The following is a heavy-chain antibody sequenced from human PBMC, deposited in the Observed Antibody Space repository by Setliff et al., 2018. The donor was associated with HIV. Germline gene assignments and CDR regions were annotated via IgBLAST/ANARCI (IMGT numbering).Heavy chain of an antibody. D-gene: IGHD3-22*01. CDR1: EFTVSSNY. CDR3: AKIQNPQGYYYDSSGYYPHPGSPDY. CDR2: IYSGGTT. Sequence: PGGSLRLSCAASEFTVSSNYMSWVRQAPGKGLEWVSAIYSGGTTYYADSVKGRFTISRDNSKNTLYLQMNSLRAEDTAVYCCAKIQNPQGYYYDSSGYYPHPGSPDYWGQGTLVTVSS. J-gene: IGHJ4*02. V-gene: IGHV3-66*02.